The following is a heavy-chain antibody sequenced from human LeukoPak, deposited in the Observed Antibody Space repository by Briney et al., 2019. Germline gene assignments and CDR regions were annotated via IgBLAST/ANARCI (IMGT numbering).Heavy chain of an antibody. D-gene: IGHD4-17*01. CDR3: ARGEDYGDYHY. J-gene: IGHJ4*02. V-gene: IGHV4-30-4*01. CDR1: GGSISSGDYY. CDR2: IYYSGST. Sequence: SQTLSLTCTVSGGSISSGDYYWSWIRQPPGKGLEWIGYIYYSGSTYYNPSIKSRVTISVDTSKNQFSLKLSSVTAADTAVYYCARGEDYGDYHYWGQGTLVTVSS.